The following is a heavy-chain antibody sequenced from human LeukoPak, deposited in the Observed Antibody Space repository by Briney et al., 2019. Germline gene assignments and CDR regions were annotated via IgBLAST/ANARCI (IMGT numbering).Heavy chain of an antibody. D-gene: IGHD1-26*01. CDR1: GFTFSSYG. CDR3: AKGGRELLLEDY. V-gene: IGHV3-30*18. Sequence: GGSLRLSCAAPGFTFSSYGMHWVRQAPGKGLEWVAVISYDGSNKYYADSVKGRFTISRDNSKNTLYLQMNSLRAEDTAVYYCAKGGRELLLEDYWGQGTLVTVSS. CDR2: ISYDGSNK. J-gene: IGHJ4*02.